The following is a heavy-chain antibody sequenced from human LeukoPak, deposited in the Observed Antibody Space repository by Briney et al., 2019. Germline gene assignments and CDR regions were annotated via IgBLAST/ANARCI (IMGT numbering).Heavy chain of an antibody. J-gene: IGHJ4*02. CDR3: AREEYYYGSGSYNWAY. Sequence: PSETLSLTCTVSGGSISSSDYYWGWIRQPPGKGLEWIGSISYTGSTYYIPSLKTRVTISVDTSKNQFSLKLTSVTAADTAIYYCAREEYYYGSGSYNWAYWGQGTLVTVSS. CDR1: GGSISSSDYY. V-gene: IGHV4-39*02. CDR2: ISYTGST. D-gene: IGHD3-10*01.